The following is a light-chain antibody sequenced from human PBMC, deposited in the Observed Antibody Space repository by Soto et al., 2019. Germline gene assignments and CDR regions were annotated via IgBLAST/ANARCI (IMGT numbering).Light chain of an antibody. CDR2: DVM. CDR3: SSYTSSSTLI. CDR1: SSDVGGYNY. J-gene: IGLJ2*01. V-gene: IGLV2-14*01. Sequence: QSALTQPASVSGSPGQSITISCTGTSSDVGGYNYVSWYQQHPGKAPKVMIYDVMNRPSGVSNRFSGSKSGITASLTISGLQAEDEADYYCSSYTSSSTLIFGGGT.